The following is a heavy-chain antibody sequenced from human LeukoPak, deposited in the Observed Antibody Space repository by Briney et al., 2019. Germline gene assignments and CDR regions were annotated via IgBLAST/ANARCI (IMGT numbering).Heavy chain of an antibody. J-gene: IGHJ5*02. CDR2: ISAYNGNT. V-gene: IGHV1-18*01. CDR1: GYTFTSYG. D-gene: IGHD2-15*01. Sequence: ASVKVSCKASGYTFTSYGISWVRQAPGQGLEWMGWISAYNGNTNYAQKLQGRVTMTTDTSTSTAYMELRSLRSDDTAVYYCARAAPGVVVVAEWFDPWGQGTLVIVSS. CDR3: ARAAPGVVVVAEWFDP.